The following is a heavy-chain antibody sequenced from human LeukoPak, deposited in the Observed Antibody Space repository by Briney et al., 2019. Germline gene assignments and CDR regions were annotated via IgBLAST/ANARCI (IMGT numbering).Heavy chain of an antibody. J-gene: IGHJ4*02. Sequence: PGGSLRLSCAASGFTFSRYWMNWVRQAPGKGLEWVSCIGGSSSSYIYYSDSVRGRFTISRDNAKNSLHLQMNSLTAEDTAVYYCARAVPGLDYWGQGILVTVSS. V-gene: IGHV3-21*01. CDR2: IGGSSSSYI. CDR3: ARAVPGLDY. CDR1: GFTFSRYW. D-gene: IGHD1-14*01.